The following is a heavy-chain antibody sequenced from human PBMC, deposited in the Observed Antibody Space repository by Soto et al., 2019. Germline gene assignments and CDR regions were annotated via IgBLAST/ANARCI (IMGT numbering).Heavy chain of an antibody. Sequence: QVQLVESGGGVVQPGRSLRLSCEASGFTFSYYAFQWVRQAPGKGLEWVAVISYDAANKYYADSVKGRFTISRDNSKNTLYLQMISLRAEDSADYYCARDSPRTHFDYWGQGTLVTVSS. CDR3: ARDSPRTHFDY. J-gene: IGHJ4*02. CDR2: ISYDAANK. V-gene: IGHV3-30-3*01. CDR1: GFTFSYYA.